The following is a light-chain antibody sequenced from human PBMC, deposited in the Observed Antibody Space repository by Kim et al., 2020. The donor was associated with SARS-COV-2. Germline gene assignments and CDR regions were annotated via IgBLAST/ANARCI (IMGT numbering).Light chain of an antibody. V-gene: IGKV1-39*01. Sequence: DIQMTQSPSSPSASVGDRVTITCRASQSISSYLNWYQHKPGKAPKLLIYAASSLQSGVPSRFSGSGSGTDFTLTISSLQPEDFATYYCQQSYSTWTFGQGTKVDIK. CDR1: QSISSY. CDR2: AAS. J-gene: IGKJ1*01. CDR3: QQSYSTWT.